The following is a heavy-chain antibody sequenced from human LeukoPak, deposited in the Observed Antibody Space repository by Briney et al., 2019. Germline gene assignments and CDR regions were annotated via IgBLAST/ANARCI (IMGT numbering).Heavy chain of an antibody. CDR2: IYHSGST. Sequence: PSETLSLTCAVSGGSISSSNWWSWVRQPPGKGLEWIGEIYHSGSTNYNPSLKSRVTISVDKSKNQFSLKLSSVTAADTAVYYCARGRTTVTTEAFDIWGQGTMVTVSS. CDR3: ARGRTTVTTEAFDI. J-gene: IGHJ3*02. CDR1: GGSISSSNW. V-gene: IGHV4-4*02. D-gene: IGHD4-17*01.